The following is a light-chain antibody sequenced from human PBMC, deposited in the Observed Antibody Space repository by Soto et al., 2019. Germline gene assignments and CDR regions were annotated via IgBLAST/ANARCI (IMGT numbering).Light chain of an antibody. Sequence: EIVLTQSPDTLSLSPGERATLSCRASQSVGSSLAWYQQRPGQAPRLLIYDASNRATGIPARFSGSGSGTDFTLTISSLGPEDVAVYYCQQRSNWPPEVTFGPGTKVDIK. CDR1: QSVGSS. V-gene: IGKV3-11*01. CDR2: DAS. CDR3: QQRSNWPPEVT. J-gene: IGKJ3*01.